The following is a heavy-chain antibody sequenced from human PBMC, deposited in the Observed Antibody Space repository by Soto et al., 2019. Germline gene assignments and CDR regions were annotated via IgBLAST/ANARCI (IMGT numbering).Heavy chain of an antibody. CDR1: GYTFTSYG. CDR2: VSPYNGNR. V-gene: IGHV1-18*01. CDR3: ARRYGDPSSAAGFDY. Sequence: QVPLVQSGAEVKKPGASVKVSCKASGYTFTSYGISWVRQAPGRGLEWVGWVSPYNGNRNYAQKVQGRVTMTTDTSTSTAYMELWSLKSDDTAVYYCARRYGDPSSAAGFDYWGQGTQVTVSS. D-gene: IGHD4-17*01. J-gene: IGHJ4*02.